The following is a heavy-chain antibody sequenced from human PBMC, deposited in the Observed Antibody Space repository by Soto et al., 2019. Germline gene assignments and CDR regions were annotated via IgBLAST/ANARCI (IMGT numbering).Heavy chain of an antibody. CDR1: GYTFTGYY. CDR3: ARAGVVPAAIKYYYMDV. J-gene: IGHJ6*03. CDR2: INPNSGGT. V-gene: IGHV1-2*04. D-gene: IGHD2-2*01. Sequence: QVQLVQSGAEVKKPGASVKVSCKASGYTFTGYYMHWVRQAPGQGLEWKGWINPNSGGTKYAQKVQGWVTMTRDTSISKAHMELSRLRSDDTAVYYCARAGVVPAAIKYYYMDVWGKGTTVTVSS.